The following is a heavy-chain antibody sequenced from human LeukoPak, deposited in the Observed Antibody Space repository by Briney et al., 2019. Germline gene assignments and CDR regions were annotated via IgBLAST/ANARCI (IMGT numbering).Heavy chain of an antibody. CDR3: AREILAPGKTHDY. V-gene: IGHV3-74*01. J-gene: IGHJ4*02. CDR2: INDDGSAT. CDR1: GFTFSNYW. Sequence: PGGSLRLSCAASGFTFSNYWMHWVRQVPGKGLVWVSRINDDGSATSYADSVKGRFTISRDNAKNTLFLQMNSLSAEDTALYYCAREILAPGKTHDYWGQGTLVTVSS.